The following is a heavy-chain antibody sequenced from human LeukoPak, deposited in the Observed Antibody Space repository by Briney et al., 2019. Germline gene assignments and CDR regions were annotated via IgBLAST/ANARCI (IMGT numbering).Heavy chain of an antibody. CDR3: ARDMDEVDSSWYGVLDY. CDR2: ISSSSSTI. J-gene: IGHJ4*02. V-gene: IGHV3-11*04. CDR1: GFTFSDYY. Sequence: PGGSLRLSCAASGFTFSDYYMSWIRQAPGKGLEWVSYISSSSSTIYYADSVKGRFTISRDNAKNSLYPQMNSLRAEDTAVYYCARDMDEVDSSWYGVLDYWGQGTLVTVSS. D-gene: IGHD6-13*01.